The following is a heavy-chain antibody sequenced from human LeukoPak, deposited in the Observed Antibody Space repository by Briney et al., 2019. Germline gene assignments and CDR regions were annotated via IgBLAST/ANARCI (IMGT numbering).Heavy chain of an antibody. Sequence: GASVTVSCKASGYTFFRHGISWVRQAPGQGLEWVAWISTYNGNTNHAQKFQDRVTVTIDKSTTTAYMELRSLRSDDTAVYYWAREGSCSTTSCRFNDFWGQGTLVTVSS. J-gene: IGHJ4*02. V-gene: IGHV1-18*01. CDR1: GYTFFRHG. D-gene: IGHD2-2*01. CDR2: ISTYNGNT. CDR3: AREGSCSTTSCRFNDF.